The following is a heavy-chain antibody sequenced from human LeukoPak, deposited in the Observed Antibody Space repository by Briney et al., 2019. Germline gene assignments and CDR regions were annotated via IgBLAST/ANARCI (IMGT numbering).Heavy chain of an antibody. CDR1: GFTFSSYA. D-gene: IGHD3-10*01. CDR3: ARWRSYGSGSSHDY. Sequence: GGSLRLSCAASGFTFSSYAMSWVRQAPGKGLEWVSAISGSGGSTYYADSVKGRFTISRDNSKNTLYLQMNSLRAEDTALYHCARWRSYGSGSSHDYWGQGTLVTVSS. V-gene: IGHV3-23*01. CDR2: ISGSGGST. J-gene: IGHJ4*02.